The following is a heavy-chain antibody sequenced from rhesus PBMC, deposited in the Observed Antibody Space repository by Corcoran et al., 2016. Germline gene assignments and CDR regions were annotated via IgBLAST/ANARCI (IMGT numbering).Heavy chain of an antibody. Sequence: EVQLVESGGGLVQPGGSLRLSCTGSGFTFSSYYMYWVRQAPGKGLGWVSGINTGGGSTWYTDSVKGRFTISKENAKNTLYLQMDSLRAEDTAVYYCAKDIFGSSHQGAFDFWGQGLRVTVSS. J-gene: IGHJ3*01. CDR1: GFTFSSYY. D-gene: IGHD4-29*01. CDR2: INTGGGST. V-gene: IGHV3-8*01. CDR3: AKDIFGSSHQGAFDF.